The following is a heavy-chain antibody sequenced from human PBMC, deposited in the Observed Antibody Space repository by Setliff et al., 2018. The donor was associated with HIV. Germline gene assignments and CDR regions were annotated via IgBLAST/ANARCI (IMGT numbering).Heavy chain of an antibody. CDR3: ARNPQPTGTPDYYYYYYLDV. Sequence: SVKVSCKASGGTFSSYAISWVRQAPGQGLEWMGRIIPIFGTANYAQKFQGRVTITADKSTSTAYMELSSLRSEDTAVYYCARNPQPTGTPDYYYYYYLDVWGKGTTVTVSS. J-gene: IGHJ6*03. V-gene: IGHV1-69*06. CDR2: IIPIFGTA. D-gene: IGHD1-1*01. CDR1: GGTFSSYA.